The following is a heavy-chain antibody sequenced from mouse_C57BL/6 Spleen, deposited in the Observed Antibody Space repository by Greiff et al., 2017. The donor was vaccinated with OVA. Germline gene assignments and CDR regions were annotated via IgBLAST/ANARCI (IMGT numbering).Heavy chain of an antibody. J-gene: IGHJ2*01. V-gene: IGHV1-18*01. CDR2: INPNNGGT. Sequence: VQLQESGPELVKPGASVKISCKASGYTFTDYNMDWVKQSHGKSLEWIGDINPNNGGTIYNQKFKGKATLTVDKSSSTAYMQLRSLTSEDSAVYYCARRRANWDHDYWGQGTTLTVSS. D-gene: IGHD4-1*01. CDR3: ARRRANWDHDY. CDR1: GYTFTDYN.